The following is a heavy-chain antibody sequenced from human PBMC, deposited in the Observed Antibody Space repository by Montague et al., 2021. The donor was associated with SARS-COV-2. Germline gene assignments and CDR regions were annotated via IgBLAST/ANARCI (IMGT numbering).Heavy chain of an antibody. CDR2: IYYSGST. J-gene: IGHJ4*02. CDR1: GGSISSYY. CDR3: ASIWYSSGYQGIYYFDY. Sequence: SETLSLTCTVSGGSISSYYWSWIRQPPGKGLEWIGYIYYSGSTNYNPSLKSRVTISVDTSKNQFSLKLSSVTAADTAVYYCASIWYSSGYQGIYYFDYWCQGTLVTVSS. V-gene: IGHV4-59*01. D-gene: IGHD3-22*01.